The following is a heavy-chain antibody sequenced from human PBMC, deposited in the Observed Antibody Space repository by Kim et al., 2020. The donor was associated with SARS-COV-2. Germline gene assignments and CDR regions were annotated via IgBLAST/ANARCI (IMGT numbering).Heavy chain of an antibody. D-gene: IGHD4-17*01. CDR3: AKDPPGIRVMTTVVTPYFDY. Sequence: GGSLRLSCAASGFTFSSYGMHWVRQAPGKGLEWVAVISYDGSNKYYADSVKGRFTISRDNSKNTLYLQMNSLRAEDTAVYYCAKDPPGIRVMTTVVTPYFDYWGQGTLVTVSS. CDR1: GFTFSSYG. V-gene: IGHV3-30*18. CDR2: ISYDGSNK. J-gene: IGHJ4*02.